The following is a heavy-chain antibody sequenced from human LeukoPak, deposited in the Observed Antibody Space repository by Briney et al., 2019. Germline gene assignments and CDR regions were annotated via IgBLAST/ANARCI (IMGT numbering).Heavy chain of an antibody. V-gene: IGHV3-23*01. D-gene: IGHD5-18*01. CDR3: ARPHLGYSFED. CDR2: IIYSGGTT. Sequence: GGSLRLSCAASGFTFSSYAMTWVRQAPGEGLEWVSSIIYSGGTTYYADSVKGRFIVSRDNAKNSLYLQMNSLRAEDTAVYYCARPHLGYSFEDWGQGTLVTVSS. CDR1: GFTFSSYA. J-gene: IGHJ4*02.